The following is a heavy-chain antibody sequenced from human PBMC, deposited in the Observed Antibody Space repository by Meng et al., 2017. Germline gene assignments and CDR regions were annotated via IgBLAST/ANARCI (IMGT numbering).Heavy chain of an antibody. D-gene: IGHD1-26*01. J-gene: IGHJ4*02. Sequence: SETLSLTCAVYGGSFSGYYWSWIRQPPGKGLEWIGEINHSGSTNYNPSLKSRVTISVDTSKNQFSLKLSSVTAAATAVYYCARASVWYSGGYWGQGTLVTVSS. CDR2: INHSGST. CDR3: ARASVWYSGGY. V-gene: IGHV4-34*01. CDR1: GGSFSGYY.